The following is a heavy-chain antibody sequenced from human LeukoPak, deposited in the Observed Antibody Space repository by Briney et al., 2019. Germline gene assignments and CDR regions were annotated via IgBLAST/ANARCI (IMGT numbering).Heavy chain of an antibody. V-gene: IGHV3-64*01. CDR3: ARDSSSSSAFDI. Sequence: GESLRLSCAASGFSFSSYAMQWVSRPPGEGVEYVSAISSNGGSTNYANSVKGRFTISRDNSKNTLYLQIGSLRAEDMAVYYCARDSSSSSAFDIWGQGTMVTVSS. CDR1: GFSFSSYA. J-gene: IGHJ3*02. D-gene: IGHD6-6*01. CDR2: ISSNGGST.